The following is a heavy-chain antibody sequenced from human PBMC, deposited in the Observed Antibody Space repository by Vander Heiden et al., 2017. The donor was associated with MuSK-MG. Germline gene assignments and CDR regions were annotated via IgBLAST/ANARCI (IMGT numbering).Heavy chain of an antibody. Sequence: QLQLQESGSGLVTPSQTLSLTCAVSGGSISSGGYSWSWIRRPQGKGLEWIGYIYHSGSTYYNPSLKSRVTISVDRSKNQFSLKLSSVTAADTAVYYCARAHYDYIWGSYRNWYFDLWGRGTLVTVAS. CDR2: IYHSGST. CDR3: ARAHYDYIWGSYRNWYFDL. CDR1: GGSISSGGYS. V-gene: IGHV4-30-2*01. D-gene: IGHD3-16*02. J-gene: IGHJ2*01.